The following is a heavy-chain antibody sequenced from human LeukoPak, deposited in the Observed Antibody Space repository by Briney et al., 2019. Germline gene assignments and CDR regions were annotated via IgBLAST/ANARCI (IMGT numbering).Heavy chain of an antibody. CDR3: ASGGGWVFFN. Sequence: GGSLRLSCAASGFRFSSYGMHWVRQAPGKGLEWVAFIGYDGSNKQYADSVKGRFTISRDNARNSQFLHMNSLRAEDTAVYYCASGGGWVFFNWGRGTLVTVSS. CDR2: IGYDGSNK. CDR1: GFRFSSYG. D-gene: IGHD6-19*01. V-gene: IGHV3-30*02. J-gene: IGHJ4*02.